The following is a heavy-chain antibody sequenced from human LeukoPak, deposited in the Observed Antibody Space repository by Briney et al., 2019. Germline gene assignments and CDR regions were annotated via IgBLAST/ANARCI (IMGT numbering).Heavy chain of an antibody. V-gene: IGHV4-39*01. J-gene: IGHJ4*02. CDR3: AGMTTVTKGDY. CDR1: GGSISSSSYY. CDR2: IYYSGST. D-gene: IGHD4-17*01. Sequence: PSETLSLTCTVSGGSISSSSYYWGWIRQPPGKGLEWIGSIYYSGSTYYNPSLKSRVTISVDTSKNQFSLKLSSVTAADTAVYYCAGMTTVTKGDYWGQGTLVTVSP.